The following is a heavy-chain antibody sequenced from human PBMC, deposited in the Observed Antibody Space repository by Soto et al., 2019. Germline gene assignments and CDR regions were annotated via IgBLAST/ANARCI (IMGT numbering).Heavy chain of an antibody. CDR3: ARDSYRGGIFVY. D-gene: IGHD3-3*01. J-gene: IGHJ4*02. CDR1: GYTFTSYA. V-gene: IGHV1-3*01. CDR2: INAGNGNT. Sequence: QVQLVQSGAEVKKPGASVKVSCKASGYTFTSYAMHWVRQAPGQRLEWMGWINAGNGNTKYSQKFQGRVTITRDTSASTAYKEVSRLRTEDTAVYYRARDSYRGGIFVYWGQGTLVTVSS.